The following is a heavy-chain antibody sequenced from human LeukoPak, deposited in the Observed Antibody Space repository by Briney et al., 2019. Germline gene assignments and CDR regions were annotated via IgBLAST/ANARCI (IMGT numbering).Heavy chain of an antibody. CDR2: IYYSGST. V-gene: IGHV4-59*12. CDR1: GGSISSYY. CDR3: ARGPPSYYFDY. J-gene: IGHJ4*02. Sequence: SETLSLTCTVSGGSISSYYWNWIRQPPGKGLEWIGYIYYSGSTNYNPSLKSRVTILVDTSKNQFSLKLSSVTAADTAVYYCARGPPSYYFDYWGQGTLVTVSS. D-gene: IGHD3-16*02.